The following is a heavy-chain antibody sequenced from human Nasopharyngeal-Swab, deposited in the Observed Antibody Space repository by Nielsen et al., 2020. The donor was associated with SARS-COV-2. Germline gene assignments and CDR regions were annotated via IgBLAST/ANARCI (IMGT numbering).Heavy chain of an antibody. Sequence: WIRQRPGKGLEWMGFIHQSGSTTYSPSLKSRLTMSVDTSKNQFSLKLTSVTAADTAPYYCARERTAPGTLYYFDYWGQGTPVTVSS. CDR2: IHQSGST. J-gene: IGHJ4*02. V-gene: IGHV4-30-4*01. D-gene: IGHD1/OR15-1a*01. CDR3: ARERTAPGTLYYFDY.